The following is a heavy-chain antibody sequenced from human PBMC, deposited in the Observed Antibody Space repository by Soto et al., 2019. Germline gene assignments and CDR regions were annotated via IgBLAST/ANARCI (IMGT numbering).Heavy chain of an antibody. Sequence: GGSLRLSCAASGGHFISYSMNWVRQAPGKGLEWVSSISSSSSYIYYADSVKGRFTISRDNAKNSLYLQMNSLRAEDTAVYYCARDTLPAYFGVVIAAFDIWGQGTMVTVSS. J-gene: IGHJ3*02. CDR1: GGHFISYS. CDR3: ARDTLPAYFGVVIAAFDI. CDR2: ISSSSSYI. D-gene: IGHD3-3*01. V-gene: IGHV3-21*01.